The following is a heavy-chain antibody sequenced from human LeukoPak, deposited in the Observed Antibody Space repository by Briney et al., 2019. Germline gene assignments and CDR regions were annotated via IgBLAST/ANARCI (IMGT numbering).Heavy chain of an antibody. D-gene: IGHD1-26*01. CDR2: IYYSGST. Sequence: SETLSLTCTVAGGSISSRTYYWGWLRQPPGKGLEWIGSIYYSGSTYYNPSLKSRVTISVDTSKNRFSLKLSSVTAADTAVYYCASGSYYNWFDPWGQGTLVTVSS. CDR3: ASGSYYNWFDP. V-gene: IGHV4-39*01. J-gene: IGHJ5*02. CDR1: GGSISSRTYY.